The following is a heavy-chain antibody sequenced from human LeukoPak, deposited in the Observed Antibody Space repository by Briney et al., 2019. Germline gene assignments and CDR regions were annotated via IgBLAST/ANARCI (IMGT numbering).Heavy chain of an antibody. CDR3: ARDRYSYVYVEAFDI. CDR1: GGSISSYY. V-gene: IGHV4-59*01. D-gene: IGHD5-18*01. CDR2: IYYSGST. J-gene: IGHJ3*02. Sequence: SETLSLTCTVSGGSISSYYWSSIRQPPGKGLEWIGYIYYSGSTKYNPSLKSRVTISVDTSKNQFSLKLSSVTAADTAVYYCARDRYSYVYVEAFDIWGQGTMVTVSS.